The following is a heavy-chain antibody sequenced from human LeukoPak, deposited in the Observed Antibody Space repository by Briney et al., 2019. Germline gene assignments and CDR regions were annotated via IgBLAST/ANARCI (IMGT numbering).Heavy chain of an antibody. CDR2: IYYSGST. CDR1: GGSISSSSYY. Sequence: SETLSLTCTVSGGSISSSSYYWGWIRQPPGKGLEWIGSIYYSGSTYYNPSLKSRVTISVDTSKNQFSLKLSSVTAADTAVYYCARGVKSGYSYGRGAYPFDIWGQGTMVTVSS. J-gene: IGHJ3*02. V-gene: IGHV4-39*01. CDR3: ARGVKSGYSYGRGAYPFDI. D-gene: IGHD5-18*01.